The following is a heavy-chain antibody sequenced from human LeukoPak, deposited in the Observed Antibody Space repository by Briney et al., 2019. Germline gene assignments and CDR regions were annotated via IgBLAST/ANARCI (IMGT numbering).Heavy chain of an antibody. CDR2: ISGSGGST. V-gene: IGHV3-23*01. D-gene: IGHD3-22*01. CDR3: AKDVKTYYYDSSGYSPFDY. J-gene: IGHJ4*02. CDR1: RSTFSSYA. Sequence: PGGSLRLSCAASRSTFSSYAMSWVRQAPGKGLEWVSAISGSGGSTYYADSVKGRFTSSRDNSKNTLYLQMNSLRAEDTAVYYCAKDVKTYYYDSSGYSPFDYWGQRTLVTVSS.